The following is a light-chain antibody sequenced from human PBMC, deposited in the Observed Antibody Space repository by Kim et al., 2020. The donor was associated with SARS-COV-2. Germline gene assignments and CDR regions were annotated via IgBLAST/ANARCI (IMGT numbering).Light chain of an antibody. CDR3: QRYNSVPRT. CDR1: QGISSY. V-gene: IGKV1-27*01. Sequence: DIQLTQSPSSLSASVGDRVTITCRASQGISSYLAWYQQKAGKVPKLLIYAASALQSGVPSRFRGSGSGTDFTLTISSLQPEDVATYYCQRYNSVPRTFGQGTKVDIK. CDR2: AAS. J-gene: IGKJ1*01.